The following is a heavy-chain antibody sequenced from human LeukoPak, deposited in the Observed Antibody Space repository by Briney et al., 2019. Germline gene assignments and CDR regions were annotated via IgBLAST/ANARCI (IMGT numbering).Heavy chain of an antibody. CDR3: VGSPTYYYMDV. Sequence: GGSLRLSCAASGFTFSGCAMNWVRQAPGKGLEWVTVISHDGGNAYYRDSVKGRFTISRDNSKNNVLLQMNSLSPDDTAVYYCVGSPTYYYMDVWGKGTTVTVSS. CDR2: ISHDGGNA. CDR1: GFTFSGCA. D-gene: IGHD3-10*01. J-gene: IGHJ6*03. V-gene: IGHV3-30*04.